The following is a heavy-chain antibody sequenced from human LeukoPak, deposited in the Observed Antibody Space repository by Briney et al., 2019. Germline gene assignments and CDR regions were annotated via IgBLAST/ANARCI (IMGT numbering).Heavy chain of an antibody. CDR2: IIPIFGTA. CDR1: EGTFRSYG. Sequence: ASVKVSCKASEGTFRSYGISWVRQAPGQGLEWMGGIIPIFGTANYAQKFQGRVTITTDESTSTAYMELSSLRSEDTAVYYCAREGGRDYDILTGYLYYFDYWGQGTLVTVSS. D-gene: IGHD3-9*01. V-gene: IGHV1-69*05. CDR3: AREGGRDYDILTGYLYYFDY. J-gene: IGHJ4*02.